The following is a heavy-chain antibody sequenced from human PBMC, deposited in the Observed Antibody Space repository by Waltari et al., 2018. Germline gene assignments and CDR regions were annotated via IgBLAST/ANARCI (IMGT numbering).Heavy chain of an antibody. CDR3: ARDAVEKWLRFPHNWFDP. V-gene: IGHV3-23*01. CDR1: GGSISSHY. D-gene: IGHD5-12*01. J-gene: IGHJ5*02. CDR2: ISASGDTT. Sequence: VQLQESGPGLVKPSETLSLTCTVSGGSISSHYWSWIRQPPGKGLEWVSTISASGDTTYYADSVKGRFTISRDNSRNTLYLQMNSLRADDTAVYYCARDAVEKWLRFPHNWFDPWGQGTLVTVSS.